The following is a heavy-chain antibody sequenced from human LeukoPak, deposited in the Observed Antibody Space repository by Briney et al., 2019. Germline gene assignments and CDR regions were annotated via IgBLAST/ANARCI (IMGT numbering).Heavy chain of an antibody. D-gene: IGHD4-17*01. CDR3: AKDRAVTTVRGWFDP. CDR1: GFTSSSYA. V-gene: IGHV3-23*01. Sequence: GGSLRLSCAASGFTSSSYAMSWVRQAPGKGLEWVSAISGSGGSTYYADSVKGRFTISRDNSKNTLYLQMNSLRAEDTAVYYCAKDRAVTTVRGWFDPWGQGTLVTVSS. CDR2: ISGSGGST. J-gene: IGHJ5*02.